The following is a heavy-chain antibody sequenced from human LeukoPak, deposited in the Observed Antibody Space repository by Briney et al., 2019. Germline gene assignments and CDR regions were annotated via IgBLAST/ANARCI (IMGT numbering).Heavy chain of an antibody. CDR2: IRADGGST. V-gene: IGHV3-64*01. Sequence: PGGSQSLLCAASGFTFRDYTMHWVRQAPGKGLESVSVIRADGGSTSYASSVRGRFTISRDNSKNILFLHLGSLTSDDLAVYYCARGSYYVDHSGYALDVWGQGTMLTVSS. CDR3: ARGSYYVDHSGYALDV. CDR1: GFTFRDYT. J-gene: IGHJ3*01. D-gene: IGHD3-22*01.